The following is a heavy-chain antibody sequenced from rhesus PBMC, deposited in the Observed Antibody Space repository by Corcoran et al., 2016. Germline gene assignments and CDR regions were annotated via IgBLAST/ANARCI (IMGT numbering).Heavy chain of an antibody. CDR1: GYSISSGYG. J-gene: IGHJ4*01. CDR2: IGGSSGST. V-gene: IGHV4-127*01. D-gene: IGHD5-42*01. CDR3: ARSWGYHFDY. Sequence: QVQLQESGPGLVKPSETLSLTCAVSGYSISSGYGWSWIPQPPGKGLEWIGYIGGSSGSTNYNPSLKSRVTISKDTSKNQFSLKLSSVTAADTAVYYCARSWGYHFDYWGQGVLVTVSS.